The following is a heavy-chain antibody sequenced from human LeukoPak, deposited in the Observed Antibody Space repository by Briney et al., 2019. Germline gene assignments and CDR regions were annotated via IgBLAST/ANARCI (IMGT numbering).Heavy chain of an antibody. J-gene: IGHJ6*02. D-gene: IGHD1/OR15-1a*01. V-gene: IGHV1-2*04. CDR1: GYTFTSYG. CDR3: ARVSGDYWNNTYGMDV. Sequence: ASVKVSCKASGYTFTSYGISWVRQAPGQGLEWMGWINPNSGGTNYAQKFQGWVTMTRDTSISTAYMELSRLRSDDTAVYYCARVSGDYWNNTYGMDVWGQGTTVTVSS. CDR2: INPNSGGT.